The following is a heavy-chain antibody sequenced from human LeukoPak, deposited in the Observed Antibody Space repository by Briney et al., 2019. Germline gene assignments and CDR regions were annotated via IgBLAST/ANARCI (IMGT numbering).Heavy chain of an antibody. V-gene: IGHV4-39*01. Sequence: PSETLSLTCTVSGGSISSSSYYWGWIRQPPGKGLEWFGSIYYSGSTYYTRSLKSRVTISVDTSKNQFSLKLSSVTAADTAVYYCARGIEGWAYDYVWGSYRQPPDYWGQGTLVTVSS. J-gene: IGHJ4*02. D-gene: IGHD3-16*02. CDR2: IYYSGST. CDR1: GGSISSSSYY. CDR3: ARGIEGWAYDYVWGSYRQPPDY.